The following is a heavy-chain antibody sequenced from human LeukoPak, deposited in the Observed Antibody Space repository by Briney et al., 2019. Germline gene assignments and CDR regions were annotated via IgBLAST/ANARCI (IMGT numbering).Heavy chain of an antibody. Sequence: GGSLTLSCPVSGCTFSSYGMNWVRQPPGRGLEWFSSISSCGTYIYYAGSVKGRFTISRDKGKKSLYLQMNSLRAEDTAVYYCARRALPGREAAGLDLWGQGTMVTVSS. V-gene: IGHV3-21*01. CDR2: ISSCGTYI. CDR1: GCTFSSYG. J-gene: IGHJ3*01. D-gene: IGHD1-1*01. CDR3: ARRALPGREAAGLDL.